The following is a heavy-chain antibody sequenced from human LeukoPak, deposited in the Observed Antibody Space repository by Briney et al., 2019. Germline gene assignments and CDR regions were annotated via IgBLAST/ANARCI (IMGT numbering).Heavy chain of an antibody. Sequence: SVKVSCKTSGFTFTSSAMQWVRQARGQRLEWIGWIVVGSGNTKYAQKFQERVAITRDTSASTAYMELSSLRSEDTAVYYCAADLEIQLWFGVGYGMDVWGQGTTVTVSS. CDR1: GFTFTSSA. V-gene: IGHV1-58*02. J-gene: IGHJ6*02. CDR3: AADLEIQLWFGVGYGMDV. D-gene: IGHD5-18*01. CDR2: IVVGSGNT.